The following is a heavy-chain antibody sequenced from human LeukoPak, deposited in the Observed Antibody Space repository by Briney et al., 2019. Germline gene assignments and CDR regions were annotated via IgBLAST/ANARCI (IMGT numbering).Heavy chain of an antibody. CDR3: ARAYYDSSGYYYFDY. V-gene: IGHV3-13*04. CDR2: IGTAGDT. Sequence: GSLRLSCAASGFTFSSYDMHWVRQATGKGLEWVSAIGTAGDTYYPGSVKGRFTISRENAKNSLYLQMNSLRAGDTAVYYCARAYYDSSGYYYFDYWGQGTLVTVSS. J-gene: IGHJ4*02. CDR1: GFTFSSYD. D-gene: IGHD3-22*01.